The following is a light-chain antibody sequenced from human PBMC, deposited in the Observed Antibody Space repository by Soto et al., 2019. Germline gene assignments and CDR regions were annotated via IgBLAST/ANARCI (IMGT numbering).Light chain of an antibody. J-gene: IGKJ5*01. CDR1: QSVSSSY. CDR3: QQYGSSPPT. Sequence: EIVLTQSPGTLSLSPGERATLSCRASQSVSSSYLAWYQQKPGQAPRLLIYGASSRATGIPDRFSGSGSGTDFTLTISRLEPEDFAVYYCQQYGSSPPTFGQGTPLEIK. V-gene: IGKV3-20*01. CDR2: GAS.